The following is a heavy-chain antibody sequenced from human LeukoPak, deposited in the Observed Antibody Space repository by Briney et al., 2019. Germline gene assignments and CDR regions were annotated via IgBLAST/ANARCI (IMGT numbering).Heavy chain of an antibody. D-gene: IGHD3-10*01. Sequence: GASVKVSCKASGYTFTNYGISWVRQAPGLGLEWMGWISAYNGNTNYAQKLQGRVTVTTDISTSTAYMELRSLRSDDTAVYYCARGRSHGDGSGSYYDYFDYWGQGTLVTVSS. CDR2: ISAYNGNT. V-gene: IGHV1-18*01. CDR1: GYTFTNYG. CDR3: ARGRSHGDGSGSYYDYFDY. J-gene: IGHJ4*02.